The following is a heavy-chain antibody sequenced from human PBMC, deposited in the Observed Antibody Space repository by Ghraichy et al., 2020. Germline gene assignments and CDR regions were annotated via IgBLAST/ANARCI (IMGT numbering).Heavy chain of an antibody. J-gene: IGHJ4*02. CDR2: ISGSGGST. D-gene: IGHD4-17*01. CDR1: GFTFSSAG. Sequence: GGSLRLSCTASGFTFSSAGMSWVRQAPGKGLQWVSSISGSGGSTYYADSVKGRFTISRDNSKNTLFLQVNSLRAEDTAIYYCAKDLRRGENYGFFDYWGQGALVSVSS. V-gene: IGHV3-23*01. CDR3: AKDLRRGENYGFFDY.